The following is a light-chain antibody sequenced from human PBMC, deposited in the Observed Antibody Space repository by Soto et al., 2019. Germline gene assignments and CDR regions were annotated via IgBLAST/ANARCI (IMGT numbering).Light chain of an antibody. J-gene: IGLJ3*02. V-gene: IGLV1-40*01. CDR3: QSYDNSLSGWV. CDR2: ANS. CDR1: SSNIGAVYD. Sequence: QSVLKHPPSMYGAPGQGVRISCTGSSSNIGAVYDVHWYQQLPGTAPKLLIYANSNRPSGVPDRFSGSKSGTSASLAITGLQAEDEADYYCQSYDNSLSGWVFGGGTKVTVL.